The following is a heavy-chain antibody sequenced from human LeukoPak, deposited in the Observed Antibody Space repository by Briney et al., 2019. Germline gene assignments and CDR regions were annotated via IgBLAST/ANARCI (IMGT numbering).Heavy chain of an antibody. D-gene: IGHD3-22*01. CDR3: ATDHDYYDKSNYYHDAFDI. Sequence: MHWVRQAPGKGLEWMGGFDPEKEETIYAQKFQGRITMAEDTSTDTAYMELSSLRSDDTAVYYCATDHDYYDKSNYYHDAFDIWGQGTVVTVSS. J-gene: IGHJ3*02. CDR2: FDPEKEET. V-gene: IGHV1-24*01.